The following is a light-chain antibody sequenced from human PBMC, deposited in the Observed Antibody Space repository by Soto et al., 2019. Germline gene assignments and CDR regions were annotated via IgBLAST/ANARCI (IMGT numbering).Light chain of an antibody. CDR3: HQYGNSPFT. CDR2: GVS. CDR1: HSLISSY. Sequence: EIVLSQFPGTLSLSPGERATLSCRTSHSLISSYFSWYQLKPGQAPRLLIYGVSNRATGIPDRFSGSGSGTDFTLTISKLEPEDSAVYYCHQYGNSPFTFGPGTKVDIK. V-gene: IGKV3-20*01. J-gene: IGKJ3*01.